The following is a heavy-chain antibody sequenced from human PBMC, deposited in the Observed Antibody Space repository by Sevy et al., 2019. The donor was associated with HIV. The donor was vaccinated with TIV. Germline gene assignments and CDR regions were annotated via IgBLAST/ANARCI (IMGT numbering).Heavy chain of an antibody. CDR1: GFTFSPYS. J-gene: IGHJ4*02. V-gene: IGHV3-48*04. D-gene: IGHD3-22*01. CDR2: ISGTGNTI. CDR3: ARVPLYSDSHINDY. Sequence: GGSLRLSCAASGFTFSPYSMNWIRQAPGKGLEWLSYISGTGNTIYYAGSVKGRFTNSRDNAKNSQYLQMNSLRAEDTAVYYCARVPLYSDSHINDYWGQGTLVTVSS.